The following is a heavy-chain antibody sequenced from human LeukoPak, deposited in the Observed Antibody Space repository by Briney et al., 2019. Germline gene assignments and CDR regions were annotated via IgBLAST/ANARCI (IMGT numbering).Heavy chain of an antibody. CDR2: IGSKAYGGTT. CDR3: XXXXXXXXXGIPSGYYFDY. V-gene: IGHV3-49*03. D-gene: IGHD3-9*01. Sequence: GGSLRLSCTASGFTFGDYAMSWFRQAPGKGLEWVGFIGSKAYGGTTEYAASVKGRFTISRDDSKSIAYLQMNSLKTEDTAVYXXXXXXXXXXXGIPSGYYFDYWGQGTLVTVSS. CDR1: GFTFGDYA. J-gene: IGHJ4*02.